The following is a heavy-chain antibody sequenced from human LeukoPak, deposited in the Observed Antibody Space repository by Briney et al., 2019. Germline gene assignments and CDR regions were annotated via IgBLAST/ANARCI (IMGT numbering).Heavy chain of an antibody. Sequence: GASVKVSCKASGYSFSSYDINWVRQDTGQGLEWMGWMNPNSGNTGYAQKFQGRVTMTRNTPINTAYMELSGLISEDTAVYFCTTAGERPIRYFDYWGQGTLVTVSS. CDR2: MNPNSGNT. CDR1: GYSFSSYD. CDR3: TTAGERPIRYFDY. D-gene: IGHD3-9*01. J-gene: IGHJ4*02. V-gene: IGHV1-8*01.